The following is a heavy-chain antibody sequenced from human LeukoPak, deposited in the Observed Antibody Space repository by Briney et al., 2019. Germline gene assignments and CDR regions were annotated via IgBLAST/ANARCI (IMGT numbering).Heavy chain of an antibody. V-gene: IGHV1-2*02. CDR2: INPNSGGT. D-gene: IGHD2-21*01. CDR1: GGTFTGYY. J-gene: IGHJ4*02. Sequence: ASVKVSCKASGGTFTGYYMHWVRQAPGQGLEWMGWINPNSGGTNYAQKFQGRVTMTRDTSISTAYMELSRLRSDDTAVYYCARAKRQGFIPYFDYWGQGTLVTVSS. CDR3: ARAKRQGFIPYFDY.